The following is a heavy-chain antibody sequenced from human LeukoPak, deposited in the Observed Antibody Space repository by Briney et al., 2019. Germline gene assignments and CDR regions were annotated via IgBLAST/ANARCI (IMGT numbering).Heavy chain of an antibody. CDR3: ARGGGRSYSDAFDI. V-gene: IGHV3-48*02. CDR1: GVTFSSNN. J-gene: IGHJ3*02. CDR2: ISGSSTAT. D-gene: IGHD1-26*01. Sequence: PGGSLRLSCAASGVTFSSNNMHWVRQAPGKGLEWVSFISGSSTATQYADSVKGRFTISRDIGRKALYLQMNSLRDEDTAVYYCARGGGRSYSDAFDIWGQGTVVTVSS.